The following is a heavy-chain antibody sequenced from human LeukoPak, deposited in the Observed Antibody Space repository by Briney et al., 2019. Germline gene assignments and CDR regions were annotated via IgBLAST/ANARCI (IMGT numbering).Heavy chain of an antibody. J-gene: IGHJ4*02. CDR3: VRGSGWYYY. D-gene: IGHD6-19*01. CDR1: GGSISTYY. V-gene: IGHV4-59*01. Sequence: SETLSLTCTVSGGSISTYYWSWIRQPPGKGLEWIGYIYYSGSTNYNPSLKSRVTISVDTSKNQFSLKLSSVTAADTAVYYCVRGSGWYYYWGQGTLVTVAS. CDR2: IYYSGST.